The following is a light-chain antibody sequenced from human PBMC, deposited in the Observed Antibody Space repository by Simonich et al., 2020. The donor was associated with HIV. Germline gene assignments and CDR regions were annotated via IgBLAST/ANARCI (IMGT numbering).Light chain of an antibody. CDR2: DAS. CDR3: QQRSNWPPIT. V-gene: IGKV3-11*01. CDR1: QSFRSS. J-gene: IGKJ5*01. Sequence: EIVFTQSPATLSLSPGERATPSCRASQSFRSSLAWYQQKPGQAPRLLIYDASNRAAGIPARFRGSGSGTDFTLTISSLEPEDFAVYYCQQRSNWPPITFGQGTRLEIK.